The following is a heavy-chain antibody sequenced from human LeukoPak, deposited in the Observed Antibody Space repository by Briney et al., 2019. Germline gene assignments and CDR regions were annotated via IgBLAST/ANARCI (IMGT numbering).Heavy chain of an antibody. J-gene: IGHJ6*02. D-gene: IGHD5-18*01. CDR1: GYSFTSYW. Sequence: GESLKIFCKGSGYSFTSYWIGWVRQMPGKGLEWMGIIYPGDSDTRYSPSFQGQVTISADKSISTAYLQWSSLKASDTAIYYCARRNTAMGNYYGMDVWGQGTTVTVSS. V-gene: IGHV5-51*01. CDR2: IYPGDSDT. CDR3: ARRNTAMGNYYGMDV.